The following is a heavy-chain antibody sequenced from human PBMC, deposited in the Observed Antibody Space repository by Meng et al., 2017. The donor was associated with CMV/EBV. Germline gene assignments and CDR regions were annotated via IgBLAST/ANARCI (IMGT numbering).Heavy chain of an antibody. CDR2: ISGGST. CDR1: GFTVSSNE. D-gene: IGHD6-13*01. CDR3: AKDSLRAAGISYYFDY. V-gene: IGHV3-38-3*01. Sequence: GGSLRLSCAASGFTVSSNEMSWVRQAPGKGLEWVSSISGGSTYYADSRKGRFTISRDNSKNTLHLQMNSLRAEDTAVYYCAKDSLRAAGISYYFDYWGQGTLVTVSS. J-gene: IGHJ4*02.